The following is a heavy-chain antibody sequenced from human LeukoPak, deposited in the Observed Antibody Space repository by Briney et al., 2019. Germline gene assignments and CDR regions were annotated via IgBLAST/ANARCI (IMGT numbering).Heavy chain of an antibody. J-gene: IGHJ4*02. D-gene: IGHD2-21*02. V-gene: IGHV4-59*01. CDR2: IYYSGST. CDR3: ARIGIVVVTPYFEY. Sequence: SETLSLTCTVSGGSISSYYWSWIRQPPGKGLEWIGYIYYSGSTNYNPSLKSRVTISVDTSKNQFSLKLSSVTAADTAVYYCARIGIVVVTPYFEYWGQGTLVTVSS. CDR1: GGSISSYY.